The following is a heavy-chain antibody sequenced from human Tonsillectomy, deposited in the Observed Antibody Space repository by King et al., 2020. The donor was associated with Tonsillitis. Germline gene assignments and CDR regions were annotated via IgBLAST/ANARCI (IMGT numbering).Heavy chain of an antibody. V-gene: IGHV3-9*01. CDR3: AKEIRRSYYYGMDV. Sequence: VQLVESGGGLVQPGRSLRLSCAASGFTFDDYAMHWVRQAPGKGLEWVSGISWNSGSIGYADSVKGRFTISRDNAKNSLYLQMNSLRAEDTALYYCAKEIRRSYYYGMDVWGQGTTVTVSS. CDR2: ISWNSGSI. CDR1: GFTFDDYA. D-gene: IGHD4-17*01. J-gene: IGHJ6*02.